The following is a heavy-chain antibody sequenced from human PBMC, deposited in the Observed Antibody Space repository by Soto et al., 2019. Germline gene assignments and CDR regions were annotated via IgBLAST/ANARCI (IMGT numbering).Heavy chain of an antibody. Sequence: PSETLSLTCTVSGGSISSYYWSWIRQPPGKGLEWIGYIYYSGSTNYNPSLKSRVTISVDTSKNQFSLKLSSVTAADTAVYYCARATDSSSWYLYWGQGTLVTVSS. CDR3: ARATDSSSWYLY. CDR2: IYYSGST. CDR1: GGSISSYY. V-gene: IGHV4-59*08. D-gene: IGHD6-13*01. J-gene: IGHJ4*02.